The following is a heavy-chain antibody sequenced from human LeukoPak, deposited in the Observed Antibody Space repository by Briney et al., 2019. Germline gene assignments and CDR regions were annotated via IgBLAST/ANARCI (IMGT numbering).Heavy chain of an antibody. CDR3: AKGQRGDILTGSPFDY. J-gene: IGHJ4*02. CDR2: ISYDGNSD. Sequence: GGSLRLSCAASGFTFSRYGMHWVRQAPGRGLEWVALISYDGNSDYYADSVKGRFTISRDNSKNTLYLQMNSLRAVDTAVYFCAKGQRGDILTGSPFDYWGQGTLVTVSS. D-gene: IGHD3-9*01. CDR1: GFTFSRYG. V-gene: IGHV3-30*18.